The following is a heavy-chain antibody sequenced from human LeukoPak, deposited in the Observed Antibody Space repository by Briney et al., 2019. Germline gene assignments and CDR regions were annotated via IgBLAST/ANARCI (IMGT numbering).Heavy chain of an antibody. V-gene: IGHV3-48*01. CDR1: GFTFSSYS. J-gene: IGHJ4*02. D-gene: IGHD6-13*01. Sequence: GGSLRLSCAASGFTFSSYSMNWVRQAPGKGLEWVSYINSRSSTIYYADSVKGRFTISRDNAKNSLYLQMNSLRAEDSAVYYCARYWSGWSADYWGQGTLVTVSS. CDR3: ARYWSGWSADY. CDR2: INSRSSTI.